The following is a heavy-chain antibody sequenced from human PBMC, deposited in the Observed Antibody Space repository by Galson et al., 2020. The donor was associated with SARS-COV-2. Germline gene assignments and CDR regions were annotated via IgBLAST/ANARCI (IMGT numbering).Heavy chain of an antibody. Sequence: ASVKVSCKASGYTFTSYYMHWVRQAPGQGLEWMGIINPSGGSKSYAQKFQGRVTMTRDTSTSTVYMELSSLRSEDTAVYYCARGAQVEMATTQEYYVDYWGQGTLVTVSS. CDR2: INPSGGSK. V-gene: IGHV1-46*01. D-gene: IGHD5-12*01. CDR3: ARGAQVEMATTQEYYVDY. CDR1: GYTFTSYY. J-gene: IGHJ4*02.